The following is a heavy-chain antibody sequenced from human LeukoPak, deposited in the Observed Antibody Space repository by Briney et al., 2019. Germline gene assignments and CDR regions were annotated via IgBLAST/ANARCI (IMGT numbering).Heavy chain of an antibody. CDR1: GDSISSYY. D-gene: IGHD6-19*01. CDR2: IYYSGST. V-gene: IGHV4-59*08. Sequence: PSETLSLTCTVSGDSISSYYWSWIRQPPGKGLEWIGYIYYSGSTNYNPSLKSRVTISVDTSKNQFSLKLSSVTAADTAVYYCARGAVAGTPIDYWGQGTLVTVSS. CDR3: ARGAVAGTPIDY. J-gene: IGHJ4*02.